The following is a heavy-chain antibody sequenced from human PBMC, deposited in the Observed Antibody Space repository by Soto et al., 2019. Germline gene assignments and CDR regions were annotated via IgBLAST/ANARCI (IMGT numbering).Heavy chain of an antibody. CDR1: GFSLSTSGVG. CDR2: IYWDDDK. V-gene: IGHV2-5*02. J-gene: IGHJ4*02. D-gene: IGHD7-27*01. CDR3: AHRGYMSGNWDQGYFDY. Sequence: QITLKESGPPRVKPTQTLTLTCTFSGFSLSTSGVGVGWIRQTPGKALEWLAVIYWDDDKRYSPSLRSRLTIAKDTSKNEVVLTMAYMDPLDTATYFCAHRGYMSGNWDQGYFDYWGQGTLVTVSS.